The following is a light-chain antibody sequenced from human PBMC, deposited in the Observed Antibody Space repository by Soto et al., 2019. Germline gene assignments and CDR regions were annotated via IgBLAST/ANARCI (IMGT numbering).Light chain of an antibody. V-gene: IGLV1-40*01. J-gene: IGLJ2*01. CDR2: YNN. Sequence: QSVLTQPPSLSGAPGQRIIISCTGTSSNLGAAFAVQWYQQLPGAAPKLLIYYNNNRLSGVPDRFSGSKSGTSAFLAITGLQADDEADYYCQSYDSSLSGHVVFGGGTKLTVL. CDR1: SSNLGAAFA. CDR3: QSYDSSLSGHVV.